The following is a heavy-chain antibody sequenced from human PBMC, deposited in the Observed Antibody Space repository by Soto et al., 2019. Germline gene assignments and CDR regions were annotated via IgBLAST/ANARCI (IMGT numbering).Heavy chain of an antibody. Sequence: QMQLQESDPGLVKPSETLSLTCTVSGGSVTSTDCYWSWIRQSPGKDLEWIGYIFYSGNTYYNPSLKSRASISIDTSRNQFSLKLTSVTAADTAVYYCARVALMTGLDVFDIWGHGTVVSVSS. CDR3: ARVALMTGLDVFDI. V-gene: IGHV4-31*03. J-gene: IGHJ3*02. CDR1: GGSVTSTDCY. CDR2: IFYSGNT. D-gene: IGHD3-9*01.